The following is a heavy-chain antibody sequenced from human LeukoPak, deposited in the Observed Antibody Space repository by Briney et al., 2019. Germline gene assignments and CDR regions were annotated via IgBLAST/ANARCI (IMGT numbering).Heavy chain of an antibody. D-gene: IGHD3-3*01. J-gene: IGHJ6*03. V-gene: IGHV3-7*01. CDR2: IKQDGSEK. Sequence: PGRSLRLSCTASGFTFGDYAMTWVRQAPGKGLEWVANIKQDGSEKYYVDSVKGRFTISRDNAKNSLYLQMNSLRAEDTAVYYCARDQGPFWYYMDVWGKGTTVTVSS. CDR1: GFTFGDYA. CDR3: ARDQGPFWYYMDV.